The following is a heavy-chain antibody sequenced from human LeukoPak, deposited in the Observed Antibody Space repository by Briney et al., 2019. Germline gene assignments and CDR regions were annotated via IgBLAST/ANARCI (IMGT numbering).Heavy chain of an antibody. V-gene: IGHV3-7*04. J-gene: IGHJ4*02. D-gene: IGHD3-3*01. CDR2: IKQDGSEK. CDR1: GFTFSSYW. Sequence: GGSLRLSCAASGFTFSSYWMSWVRQAPGKGLEWVANIKQDGSEKYYVDSVKGRFTISRGNAKNSLYLQMNSLRAEDTAVYYCARGRYYHFWSGKSGGYYFDYWGQGTLVTVSS. CDR3: ARGRYYHFWSGKSGGYYFDY.